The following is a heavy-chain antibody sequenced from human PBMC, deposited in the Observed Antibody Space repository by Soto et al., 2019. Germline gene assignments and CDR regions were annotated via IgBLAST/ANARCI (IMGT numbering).Heavy chain of an antibody. CDR2: INAGNGNT. V-gene: IGHV1-3*01. CDR3: ARGFRVGAADWFDP. J-gene: IGHJ5*02. Sequence: QVQLVQSGAEVKKPGASVKVSCKASGYTFTSYAMHWVRQAPGQRLEWMGWINAGNGNTKYSQKFQGRVTITRDTSSSTAYMELSSLRYEDTAIYCCARGFRVGAADWFDPLGQGTLVTVSS. D-gene: IGHD6-25*01. CDR1: GYTFTSYA.